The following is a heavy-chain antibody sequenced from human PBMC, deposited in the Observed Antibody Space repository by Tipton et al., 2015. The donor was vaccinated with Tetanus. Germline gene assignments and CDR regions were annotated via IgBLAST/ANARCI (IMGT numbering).Heavy chain of an antibody. CDR1: GFTFSGSA. V-gene: IGHV3-73*01. D-gene: IGHD3-3*01. J-gene: IGHJ4*02. CDR2: IRSRTNSYAT. CDR3: TSGYDFWSGFPPS. Sequence: SLRLSCAASGFTFSGSAIHWVRQASGKGLEWVGRIRSRTNSYATEYAASVKGRFSFSRGDSKNTASLQMNSLKIEDTAMYFCTSGYDFWSGFPPSWGQGTLVTVSS.